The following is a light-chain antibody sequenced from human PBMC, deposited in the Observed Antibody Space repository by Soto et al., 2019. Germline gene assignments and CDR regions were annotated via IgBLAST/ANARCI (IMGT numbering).Light chain of an antibody. J-gene: IGKJ5*01. CDR3: QQRSNWST. CDR2: DAS. V-gene: IGKV3-11*01. CDR1: QSVSSY. Sequence: EIVLTHSPGTLSLSPWEIATLSCRASQSVSSYLAWYQQKPGQAPRLLIYDASNRATGIPARFSGSGSGTDFTLTISSLEPEDFAVYYCQQRSNWSTFGQGTRLEIK.